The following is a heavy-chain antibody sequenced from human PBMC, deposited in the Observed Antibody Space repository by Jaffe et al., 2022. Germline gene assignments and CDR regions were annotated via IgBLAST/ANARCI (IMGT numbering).Heavy chain of an antibody. CDR2: INHSGST. J-gene: IGHJ2*01. D-gene: IGHD1-1*01. CDR1: GGSFSGYY. CDR3: ARAGNGVRPIRGSGWYFDL. V-gene: IGHV4-34*01. Sequence: QVQLQQWGAGLLKPSETLSLTCAVYGGSFSGYYWSWIRQPPGKGLEWIGEINHSGSTNYNPSLKSRVTISVDTSKNQFSLKLSSVTAADTAVYYCARAGNGVRPIRGSGWYFDLWGRGTLVTVSS.